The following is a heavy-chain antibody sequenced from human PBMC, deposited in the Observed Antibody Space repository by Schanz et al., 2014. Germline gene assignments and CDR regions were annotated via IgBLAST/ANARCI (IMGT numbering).Heavy chain of an antibody. Sequence: EVQLVESGGGLVQPGGSLRLSCAASAFIFRSYSMHWVRQAPGKGLEWVSYISRSSSTIYYADSVRGRFTISRDNAKNSLYLQMNSLRADDTAVYYCAKDGRLPYYGTGSDFDYWGQGTLVAVSS. V-gene: IGHV3-48*01. D-gene: IGHD3-22*01. CDR3: AKDGRLPYYGTGSDFDY. CDR2: ISRSSSTI. J-gene: IGHJ4*02. CDR1: AFIFRSYS.